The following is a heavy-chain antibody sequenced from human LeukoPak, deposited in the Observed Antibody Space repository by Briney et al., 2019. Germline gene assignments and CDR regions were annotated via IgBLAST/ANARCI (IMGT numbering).Heavy chain of an antibody. D-gene: IGHD6-13*01. CDR2: ISGSGGST. CDR3: AKDPIPRIAAAGTGSAY. J-gene: IGHJ4*02. CDR1: EFTFSSYA. Sequence: GGSLRLSCAASEFTFSSYAMSWVRQAPGKGLEWVSAISGSGGSTYYADSVKGRFTISRDNSKNTLYLQMNSLRAEDTAVYYCAKDPIPRIAAAGTGSAYWGQGTLVTVSS. V-gene: IGHV3-23*01.